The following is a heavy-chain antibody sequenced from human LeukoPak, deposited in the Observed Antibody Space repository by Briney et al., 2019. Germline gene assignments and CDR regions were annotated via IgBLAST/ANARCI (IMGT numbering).Heavy chain of an antibody. CDR3: SRGAVNDYGDGQYFQY. J-gene: IGHJ1*01. CDR1: GFTFSDYA. Sequence: GGSLRLSCTASGFTFSDYAMSWVRQAPGKGLEWVGFIRSKVYGGTEKAASVKDRFIISRDDSKSIVYLQMNNLNTEDTAVDYCSRGAVNDYGDGQYFQYWGQGSLVTVSS. V-gene: IGHV3-49*04. CDR2: IRSKVYGGT. D-gene: IGHD4-17*01.